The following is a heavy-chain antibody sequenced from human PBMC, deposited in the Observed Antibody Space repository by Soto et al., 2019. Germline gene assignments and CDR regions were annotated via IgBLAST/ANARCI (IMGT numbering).Heavy chain of an antibody. CDR1: GFIISDYG. J-gene: IGHJ5*02. V-gene: IGHV3-23*01. Sequence: EVQLLDSGGGLVQPGGSLRLSCAVSGFIISDYGVTWVRQAPGKGLEWVSGFSGGGGGTFYADSVKSRFNISRDDPKNTAYLQMNSLGAEDTAVYYCVRWNGFGDRWGQGTLVTVSS. CDR3: VRWNGFGDR. CDR2: FSGGGGGT. D-gene: IGHD1-1*01.